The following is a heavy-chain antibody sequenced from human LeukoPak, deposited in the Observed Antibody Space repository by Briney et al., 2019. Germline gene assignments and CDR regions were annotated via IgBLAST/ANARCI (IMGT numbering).Heavy chain of an antibody. Sequence: ASVKVSCKASGYTFTSYGISWVRQAPGQGLEWMGWISAYNGNTNYAQKLQGRGTMTTDTSTSTAYMELRSLRSDDTAVYYCARAPSCSSTSCYIYYYYYMDVWGKGTTVTVSS. D-gene: IGHD2-2*02. CDR3: ARAPSCSSTSCYIYYYYYMDV. CDR1: GYTFTSYG. J-gene: IGHJ6*03. V-gene: IGHV1-18*01. CDR2: ISAYNGNT.